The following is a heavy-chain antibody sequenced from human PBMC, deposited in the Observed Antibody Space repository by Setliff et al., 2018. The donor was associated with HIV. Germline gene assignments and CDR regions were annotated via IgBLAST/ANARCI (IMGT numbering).Heavy chain of an antibody. CDR1: GGTFSNYA. Sequence: ASVKVSCKASGGTFSNYAISWVRQAPGQGLEWMGWINPNSGATNYAQSFQGRVTMTRDTSISTAYMDLSSLTSDDTAVYYCALASIVSTARWNHWGRGTTVTVSS. CDR2: INPNSGAT. D-gene: IGHD1-26*01. CDR3: ALASIVSTARWNH. V-gene: IGHV1-2*02. J-gene: IGHJ4*02.